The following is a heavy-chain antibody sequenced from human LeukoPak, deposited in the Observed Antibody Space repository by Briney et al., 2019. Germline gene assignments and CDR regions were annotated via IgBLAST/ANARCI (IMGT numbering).Heavy chain of an antibody. V-gene: IGHV3-11*04. D-gene: IGHD2-2*01. Sequence: PGGSLRLSCAGSGFTFTDSYMNWIRQAPGKGPEWISYIDSSATILHYADSVKGRFTISRDNTKNSLYLQMNSLRAEDSAVYYCVSEAYFTSTSCHFDSWGQGTLGTGSS. CDR2: IDSSATIL. CDR1: GFTFTDSY. J-gene: IGHJ4*01. CDR3: VSEAYFTSTSCHFDS.